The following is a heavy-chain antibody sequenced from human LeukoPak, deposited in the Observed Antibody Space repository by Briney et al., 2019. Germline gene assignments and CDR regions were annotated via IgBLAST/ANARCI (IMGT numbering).Heavy chain of an antibody. CDR3: ARRDRLLSRGWFDP. Sequence: KPSATLSLTCTVSGGSISSYYWSWIRQPPGKGLECIGYIYYSGSTNYNPSLKSRVTISVDTSKNQFSLKLSSVTAADTAVYYCARRDRLLSRGWFDPWGQGTLVTVSS. J-gene: IGHJ5*02. CDR1: GGSISSYY. CDR2: IYYSGST. V-gene: IGHV4-59*08. D-gene: IGHD3-10*01.